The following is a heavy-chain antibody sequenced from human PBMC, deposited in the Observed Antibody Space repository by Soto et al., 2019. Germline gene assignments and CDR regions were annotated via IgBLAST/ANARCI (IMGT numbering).Heavy chain of an antibody. J-gene: IGHJ3*02. CDR3: AKGRGSGSYEAFDI. CDR2: ISWNSGSI. Sequence: EVQLVESGGGLVQPGRSLRLSCAASGFTFDDYAMHWVRQAPGKGLEWVSGISWNSGSIGYADSVEGRFTISRDNAKNSLYLQMNSLRAEDTALYYCAKGRGSGSYEAFDIWGQGTMVTVSS. D-gene: IGHD3-10*01. CDR1: GFTFDDYA. V-gene: IGHV3-9*01.